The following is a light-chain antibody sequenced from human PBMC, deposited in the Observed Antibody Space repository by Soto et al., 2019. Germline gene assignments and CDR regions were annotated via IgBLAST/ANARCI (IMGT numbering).Light chain of an antibody. CDR2: GAS. V-gene: IGKV3-20*01. J-gene: IGKJ1*01. CDR1: QSVSSSY. CDR3: QQYGSSPWT. Sequence: EIVLTQSPGTLSLSPGERATLSCRASQSVSSSYLAWYQQKPGQAPRLLIYGASSSATGIPDRFSGSGSGTDFTLTISRLEPEEVAVDYCQQYGSSPWTFGQGTKVEIK.